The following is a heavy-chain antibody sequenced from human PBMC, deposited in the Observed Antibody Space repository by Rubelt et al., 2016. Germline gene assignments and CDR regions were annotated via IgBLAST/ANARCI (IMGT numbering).Heavy chain of an antibody. CDR3: ARDGDAGDYENDY. CDR2: IYYSGST. V-gene: IGHV4-39*07. J-gene: IGHJ4*02. D-gene: IGHD4-17*01. Sequence: QLQLQESGPGLVKPSETLSLTCTVSGGSISSSSYYWGWIRQPPGKGLEWIGSIYYSGSTYYNPSLKSRVHISVDTSKNQFSLKLSAVTAADTAVYYCARDGDAGDYENDYWGQGTLVTVSS. CDR1: GGSISSSSYY.